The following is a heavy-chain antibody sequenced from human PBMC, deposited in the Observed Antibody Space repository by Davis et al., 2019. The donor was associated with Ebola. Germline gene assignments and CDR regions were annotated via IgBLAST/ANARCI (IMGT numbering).Heavy chain of an antibody. V-gene: IGHV4-34*01. D-gene: IGHD4-17*01. CDR3: ARVNGDYYYYGMDV. CDR2: INHSGSS. Sequence: SETLSLTCAVYGGSFSGYYWSWIRQPPGKVLEWIGEINHSGSSNYNPSLKSRVTISVDTSKNQFSLRLSSVTAADTAVYYCARVNGDYYYYGMDVWGQGTTVSVSS. CDR1: GGSFSGYY. J-gene: IGHJ6*02.